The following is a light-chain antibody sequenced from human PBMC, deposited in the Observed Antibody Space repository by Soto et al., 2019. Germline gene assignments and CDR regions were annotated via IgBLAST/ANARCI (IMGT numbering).Light chain of an antibody. CDR2: GAS. CDR1: QSVSSSY. CDR3: QQYGSSPRT. Sequence: EMVFTQSPGTLSLSPGERATLCCRASQSVSSSYLAWYQQKPGQAPRLLIYGASSRATGIPDRFSGSGSGTDFTLTISRLEPEDFAVYYCQQYGSSPRTFGQGTKVDIK. J-gene: IGKJ1*01. V-gene: IGKV3-20*01.